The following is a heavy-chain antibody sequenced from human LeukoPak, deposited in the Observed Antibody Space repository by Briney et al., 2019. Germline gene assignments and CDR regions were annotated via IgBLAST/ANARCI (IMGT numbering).Heavy chain of an antibody. D-gene: IGHD3-22*01. CDR3: AKGRAGYYYDSSGYTFDY. Sequence: GGSLRLSCAASGFTFSSYAMSWVRQAPGEGLERVSALIGSGGSTYYAESVKGRFSISRDNSKNTLYLKMYSLRAEDTAVYYCAKGRAGYYYDSSGYTFDYWGQGTLVTVSS. CDR1: GFTFSSYA. J-gene: IGHJ4*02. CDR2: LIGSGGST. V-gene: IGHV3-23*01.